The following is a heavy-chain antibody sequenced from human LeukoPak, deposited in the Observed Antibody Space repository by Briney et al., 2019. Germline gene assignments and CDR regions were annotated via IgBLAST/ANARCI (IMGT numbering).Heavy chain of an antibody. D-gene: IGHD6-19*01. V-gene: IGHV3-53*01. CDR2: IYSGGST. CDR1: GVTFGDYA. Sequence: GGSLRLSCTTPGVTFGDYAMSWVRQAPGKGLEWVSVIYSGGSTYYADSVKGRFTISRDNSKNTLYLQMNSLRAEDTAVYYCARGRTYSSGWYPGRGAFDIWGQGTMVTVSS. CDR3: ARGRTYSSGWYPGRGAFDI. J-gene: IGHJ3*02.